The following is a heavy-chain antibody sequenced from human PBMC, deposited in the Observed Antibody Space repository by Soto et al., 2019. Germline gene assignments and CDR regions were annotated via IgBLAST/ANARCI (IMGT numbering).Heavy chain of an antibody. Sequence: QVQLVQSGAEVKKPGASVKVSCKASGYTFTSYYMHWVRQAPGQGLEWMGIINHSGGSTSYAQKFQGRVTMTRDTSTRTVYMELSSLRSEDTAVYYCARALAAYNWFDPWGQGTLVTVSS. CDR1: GYTFTSYY. V-gene: IGHV1-46*01. CDR2: INHSGGST. CDR3: ARALAAYNWFDP. D-gene: IGHD2-15*01. J-gene: IGHJ5*02.